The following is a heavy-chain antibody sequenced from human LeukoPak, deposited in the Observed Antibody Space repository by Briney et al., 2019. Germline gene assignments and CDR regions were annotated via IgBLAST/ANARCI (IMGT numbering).Heavy chain of an antibody. J-gene: IGHJ5*02. Sequence: PSETLSLTCTVSGASISTSSYYWGWIRKPPEKGLEWMGTIYYTGSTSYNPSLKSRVTISVDTSKNQFSLRLSSVTAADTAVYYCAFSGYSGYLNWFDPWGQGTLVIVSS. D-gene: IGHD5-12*01. CDR2: IYYTGST. CDR1: GASISTSSYY. CDR3: AFSGYSGYLNWFDP. V-gene: IGHV4-39*01.